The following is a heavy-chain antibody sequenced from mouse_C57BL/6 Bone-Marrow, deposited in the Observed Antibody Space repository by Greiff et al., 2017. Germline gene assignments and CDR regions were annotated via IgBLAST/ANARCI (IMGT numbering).Heavy chain of an antibody. D-gene: IGHD1-1*02. Sequence: QVQLQQSGPELVKPGASVKISCKASGYAFSSSWMNWVKQRPGKGLEWIGRIYPGDGDTNYNGKFKGKDTLTADKSSSTAYMQLSSLTSEDSAVYFCAREVEWTWCAYWGQGTLVTVSA. CDR1: GYAFSSSW. CDR3: AREVEWTWCAY. CDR2: IYPGDGDT. J-gene: IGHJ3*01. V-gene: IGHV1-82*01.